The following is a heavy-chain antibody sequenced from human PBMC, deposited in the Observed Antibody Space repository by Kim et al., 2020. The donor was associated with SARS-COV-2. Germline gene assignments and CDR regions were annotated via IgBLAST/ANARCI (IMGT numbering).Heavy chain of an antibody. CDR1: GFTFRNAW. Sequence: GGSLRLSCAASGFTFRNAWMNWVRQAPGKGLEWVGHIQSNTDGGTTDYAAPVKGRFTISRDDSQNTLYLQMNSLKTEDTADYYCTTIPELRFKSYEVWGQ. CDR2: IQSNTDGGTT. D-gene: IGHD3-3*01. CDR3: TTIPELRFKSYEV. V-gene: IGHV3-15*01. J-gene: IGHJ3*01.